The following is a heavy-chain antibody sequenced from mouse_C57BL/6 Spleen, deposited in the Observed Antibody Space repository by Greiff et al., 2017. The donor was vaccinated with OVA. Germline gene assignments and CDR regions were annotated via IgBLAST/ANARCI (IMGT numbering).Heavy chain of an antibody. V-gene: IGHV5-9-1*02. CDR2: ISSGGDYI. CDR1: GFTFSSYA. D-gene: IGHD4-1*01. CDR3: TRDPPGTYYFDY. J-gene: IGHJ2*01. Sequence: EVKLMESGEGLVKPGGSLKLSCAASGFTFSSYAMSWVRQTPEKRLEWVAYISSGGDYIYYADTVKGRFTISRDNARNTLYLQMSSLKSEDTAMYYCTRDPPGTYYFDYWGQGTTLTVSS.